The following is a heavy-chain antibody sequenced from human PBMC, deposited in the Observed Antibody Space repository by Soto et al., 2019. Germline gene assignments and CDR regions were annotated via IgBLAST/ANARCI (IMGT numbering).Heavy chain of an antibody. D-gene: IGHD2-8*01. CDR2: FDPEDGEA. J-gene: IGHJ6*02. V-gene: IGHV1-24*01. Sequence: GASVKVSCKVSGYTLTELSMHWVRQAPGKGLEWMGGFDPEDGEAIYAQKFQGRVTMTEDTSTDTAYMELSSLRSEDTAVYYCATEVYVPQGYYYGMDVWGQGTTVTVSS. CDR3: ATEVYVPQGYYYGMDV. CDR1: GYTLTELS.